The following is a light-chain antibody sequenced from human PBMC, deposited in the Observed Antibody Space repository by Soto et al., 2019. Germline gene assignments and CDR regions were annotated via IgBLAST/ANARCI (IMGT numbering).Light chain of an antibody. CDR1: QGIRND. CDR3: QQYNSYRT. Sequence: AIQMTQSPSSLSASVGDRVTITCRASQGIRNDLAWYQQKPGKAPKLLIYDASILESGVPSRFSGSGSGTEFTLTISSLQPDDFATYYCQQYNSYRTFGQGTKVDIK. CDR2: DAS. V-gene: IGKV1-13*02. J-gene: IGKJ1*01.